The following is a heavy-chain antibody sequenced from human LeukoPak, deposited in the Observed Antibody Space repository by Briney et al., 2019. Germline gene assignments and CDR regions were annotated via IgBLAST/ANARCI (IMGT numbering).Heavy chain of an antibody. Sequence: GGSLRLSCAASGFPFSDAWMSWVRQAPGKGLEWVGRIESKTDSGTTEYAAPVKGRFTISRDDSKNTLYLQMNSLKTEDTAVYYCTRDEGDDYFDNWGQGTLVSVSS. CDR3: TRDEGDDYFDN. CDR1: GFPFSDAW. J-gene: IGHJ4*02. CDR2: IESKTDSGTT. D-gene: IGHD3-16*01. V-gene: IGHV3-15*04.